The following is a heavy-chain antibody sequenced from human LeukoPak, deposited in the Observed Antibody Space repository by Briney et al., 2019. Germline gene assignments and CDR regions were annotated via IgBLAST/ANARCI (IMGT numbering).Heavy chain of an antibody. V-gene: IGHV1-18*01. CDR1: GYTFTHHG. D-gene: IGHD3-22*01. CDR2: ISRYNGDT. Sequence: ASVKVSCKASGYTFTHHGISWVRQAPGQGLEWMGWISRYNGDTIYAQNVQGRVTMTTDASTRTVYIELRNLGSDDTAMYCCARDPSNSSGYHAHFDSWGQGTLVTVSS. J-gene: IGHJ4*02. CDR3: ARDPSNSSGYHAHFDS.